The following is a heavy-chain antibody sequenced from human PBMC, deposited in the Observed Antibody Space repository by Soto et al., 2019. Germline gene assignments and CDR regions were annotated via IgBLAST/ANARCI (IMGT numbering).Heavy chain of an antibody. D-gene: IGHD1-1*01. V-gene: IGHV1-2*02. J-gene: IGHJ1*01. CDR2: INPGSGVT. CDR3: ARVAGQKNARLDT. CDR1: GYSFTKYH. Sequence: ASVKVSCKASGYSFTKYHMHWVRQAPGQGLEWMGWINPGSGVTNQAQKFQGRVTMTRDTSITTTYMELNSLTSDDTAVYYCARVAGQKNARLDTWGQWALVTVSS.